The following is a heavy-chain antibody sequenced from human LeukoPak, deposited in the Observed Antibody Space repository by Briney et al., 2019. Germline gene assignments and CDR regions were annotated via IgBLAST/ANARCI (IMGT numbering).Heavy chain of an antibody. CDR2: INHSGST. V-gene: IGHV4-34*01. CDR1: GGSFSGYY. CDR3: ASSIDYGDLFDP. D-gene: IGHD4-17*01. J-gene: IGHJ5*02. Sequence: NPSETLSLTCAVYGGSFSGYYWSWIRQPPGKGLEWIGEINHSGSTNYNSSLKSRVTISVDTSKNQFSLKLSSVTAADTAVYYCASSIDYGDLFDPWGQGTLVTVSS.